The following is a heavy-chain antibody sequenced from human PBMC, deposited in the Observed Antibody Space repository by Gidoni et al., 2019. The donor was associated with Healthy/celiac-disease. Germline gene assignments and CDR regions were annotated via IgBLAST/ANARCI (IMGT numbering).Heavy chain of an antibody. CDR1: GGSISSSSYY. D-gene: IGHD3-10*01. J-gene: IGHJ4*02. CDR3: ARQPYIGGFDY. Sequence: QLQLQESGPGLAKPSETLSLTCTVSGGSISSSSYYSGWIRQPPGKGLELIGSIYYSGSPYYNPSIKSRVTISVDTSKNQFSLKLSSVTAADTAVYYCARQPYIGGFDYWGQGTLVTVSS. CDR2: IYYSGSP. V-gene: IGHV4-39*01.